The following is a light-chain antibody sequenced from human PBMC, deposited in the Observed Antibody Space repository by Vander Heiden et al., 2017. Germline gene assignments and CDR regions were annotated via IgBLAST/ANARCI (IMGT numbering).Light chain of an antibody. J-gene: IGLJ1*01. Sequence: QSALTQPRSVSGSPGQSVTISCTGTSSDVGYYNYVSWYQQHPDRAPKLIIYVVIKRPSGVPDRFSGSKSGNTASLTISGLQAEDEADYYCCSYAGSYTYVFGPGTQVTVL. CDR2: VVI. CDR1: SSDVGYYNY. V-gene: IGLV2-11*01. CDR3: CSYAGSYTYV.